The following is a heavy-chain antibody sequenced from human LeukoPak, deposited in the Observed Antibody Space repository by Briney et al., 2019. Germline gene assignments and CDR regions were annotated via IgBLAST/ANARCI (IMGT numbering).Heavy chain of an antibody. J-gene: IGHJ4*02. CDR2: IYSGGST. CDR1: GFTVSSNY. D-gene: IGHD6-19*01. Sequence: QPGGSLRLSCAASGFTVSSNYMSWVRQAPGKGLEWVSVIYSGGSTYYADSVKGRFTISRDNSENTLYLQMNSLRAEDTAVYYCAIIAVADIDYWGQGTLVTVSS. CDR3: AIIAVADIDY. V-gene: IGHV3-53*01.